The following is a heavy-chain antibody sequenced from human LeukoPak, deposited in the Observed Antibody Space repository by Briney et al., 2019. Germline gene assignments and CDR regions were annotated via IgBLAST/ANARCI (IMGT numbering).Heavy chain of an antibody. CDR2: ISSSAGNT. CDR1: GFTFSSYA. D-gene: IGHD4-17*01. J-gene: IGHJ4*02. Sequence: GGSLRLSCAASGFTFSSYAISWVRQAPGKGLEWVSGISSSAGNTNYADSVKGRFTISRDNSKNTLYLQMNSLRVEDTAVYYCAKAQLRVTTGIDNWGQGTLVTVSS. CDR3: AKAQLRVTTGIDN. V-gene: IGHV3-23*01.